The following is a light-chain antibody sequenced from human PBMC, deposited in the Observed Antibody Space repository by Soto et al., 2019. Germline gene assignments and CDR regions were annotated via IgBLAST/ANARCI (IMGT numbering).Light chain of an antibody. CDR1: SGHSNYA. V-gene: IGLV4-69*01. J-gene: IGLJ2*01. CDR2: LISDGSH. Sequence: QLVLTQSPSASASLGASVKLTCTLSSGHSNYAITWHQQQPQKGPRYLMKLISDGSHNKGDGIPDRFSGSSSGAERYLTISSLQSEDEADYYCQTWGTGIQVFGGGTKVTVL. CDR3: QTWGTGIQV.